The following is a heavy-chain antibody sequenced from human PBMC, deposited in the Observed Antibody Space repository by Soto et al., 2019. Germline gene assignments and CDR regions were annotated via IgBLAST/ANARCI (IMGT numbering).Heavy chain of an antibody. Sequence: QVQLQESGPGLVKPSQTLSLPCTVSGGSISSGNYYWGWIRQPPGKGLEWIGFISYSGSTYYNASLKSGVTISVDTSKNQFTLNLSFVTAADTAVYYCATMGTPATGLYYFDYWGHETLVTVSS. J-gene: IGHJ4*01. CDR3: ATMGTPATGLYYFDY. V-gene: IGHV4-30-4*01. CDR2: ISYSGST. CDR1: GGSISSGNYY. D-gene: IGHD1-7*01.